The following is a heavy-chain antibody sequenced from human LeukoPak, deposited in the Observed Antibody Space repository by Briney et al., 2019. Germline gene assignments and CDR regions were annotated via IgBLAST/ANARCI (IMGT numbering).Heavy chain of an antibody. CDR2: IYYSGST. V-gene: IGHV4-39*01. CDR3: ARHVRYNWNDGGWFDP. Sequence: SETLSLTCTVSGGSIISSSYYWGRIRQPPGKGLEWIGSIYYSGSTSDSPSLKSRLTISVDMSKNQFSLKLSSVTAADTAVYYCARHVRYNWNDGGWFDPWRQGTLVTVSS. J-gene: IGHJ5*02. D-gene: IGHD1-1*01. CDR1: GGSIISSSYY.